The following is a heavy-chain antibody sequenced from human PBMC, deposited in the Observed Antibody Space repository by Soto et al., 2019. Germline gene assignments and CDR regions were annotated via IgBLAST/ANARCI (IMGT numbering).Heavy chain of an antibody. CDR2: KSNDGSNK. D-gene: IGHD6-13*01. V-gene: IGHV3-30-3*01. CDR1: GFTFSSYA. CDR3: ARAGSSSRYDAFDT. Sequence: QVQLVESGGGVVQPGRSLRLSCAASGFTFSSYAMYWVRQAPGKGLEWVAVKSNDGSNKYYADSVKGRVTISRDNSKNTLYLQMNSLRPEDTAVYYCARAGSSSRYDAFDTWGQGTMVTVSS. J-gene: IGHJ3*02.